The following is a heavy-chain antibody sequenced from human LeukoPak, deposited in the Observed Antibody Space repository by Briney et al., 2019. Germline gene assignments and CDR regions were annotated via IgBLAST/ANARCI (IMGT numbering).Heavy chain of an antibody. D-gene: IGHD2-2*02. Sequence: GGSLRLSCAASGFTFSSYSMNWVRQAPGKGLEWVSSISSSSSYIYYADSVKGRFTISRDNAKNSLYLQMNSLRAEDTAVYYCARERVGCSSTSCYNKAFDYWGQGTLVTVSS. J-gene: IGHJ4*02. CDR2: ISSSSSYI. CDR3: ARERVGCSSTSCYNKAFDY. CDR1: GFTFSSYS. V-gene: IGHV3-21*01.